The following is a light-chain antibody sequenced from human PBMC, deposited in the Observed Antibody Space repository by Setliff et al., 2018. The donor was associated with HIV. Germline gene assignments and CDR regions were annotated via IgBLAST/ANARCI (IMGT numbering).Light chain of an antibody. Sequence: QSVLTQPPSASGSPGQSVTISCTGTSSDVGGYNYVSWYQQHPGKAPKLMIYEVTKRPSGVPDRFSGSKSGDTASLTVSGLQAEDEADYYCSSYAGSNNPPGVFGGGTK. CDR2: EVT. CDR3: SSYAGSNNPPGV. CDR1: SSDVGGYNY. J-gene: IGLJ2*01. V-gene: IGLV2-8*01.